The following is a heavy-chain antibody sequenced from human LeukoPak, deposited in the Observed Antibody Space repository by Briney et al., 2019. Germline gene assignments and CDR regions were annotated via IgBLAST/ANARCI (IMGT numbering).Heavy chain of an antibody. CDR2: INHSGST. V-gene: IGHV4-34*01. D-gene: IGHD3-10*01. J-gene: IGHJ5*02. CDR1: GGSFSGYY. Sequence: SETLSLTCAVYGGSFSGYYWSWIRQPPGKGLEWIGEINHSGSTNYNPSLKSRVTISVDTSKNQFSLKLSSVTAADTAVYYCARRLRGVIIRFDPWGQGTLVTVSS. CDR3: ARRLRGVIIRFDP.